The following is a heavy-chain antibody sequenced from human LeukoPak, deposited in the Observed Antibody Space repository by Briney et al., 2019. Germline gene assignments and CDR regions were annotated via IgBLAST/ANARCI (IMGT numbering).Heavy chain of an antibody. Sequence: SETLSLTCTVSGGYIGSYYWSWIRQPAGKGLEWIGRIYTSENTDYNPSLKGRVTMSVDMSTSQFSLRLTFVTAADTAVYYCAREGDYGDYSKSFYYMDVWGKGTTVTVSS. J-gene: IGHJ6*03. D-gene: IGHD4-17*01. CDR1: GGYIGSYY. CDR2: IYTSENT. CDR3: AREGDYGDYSKSFYYMDV. V-gene: IGHV4-4*07.